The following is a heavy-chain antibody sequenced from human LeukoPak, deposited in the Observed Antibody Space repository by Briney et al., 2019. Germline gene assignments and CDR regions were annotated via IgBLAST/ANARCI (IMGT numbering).Heavy chain of an antibody. CDR1: GFTFSNYW. Sequence: PGGSLRLSCAASGFTFSNYWMSWVRQAPGKGLEWVANIKQDGSEKHYVDSVKGRFTISTDNAKNSMDLQMNSLRAEDTAVYYCARVPATGWGLHSYFDYWGQGTLVTVSS. CDR3: ARVPATGWGLHSYFDY. D-gene: IGHD2-2*01. CDR2: IKQDGSEK. V-gene: IGHV3-7*01. J-gene: IGHJ4*02.